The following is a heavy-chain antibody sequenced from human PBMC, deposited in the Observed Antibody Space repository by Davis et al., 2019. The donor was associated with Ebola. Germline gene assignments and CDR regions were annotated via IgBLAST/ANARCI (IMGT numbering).Heavy chain of an antibody. CDR2: INHSGST. V-gene: IGHV4-34*01. D-gene: IGHD3-3*01. J-gene: IGHJ6*02. CDR1: GGSFSGYY. Sequence: SETLSLTCAVYGGSFSGYYWSWIRQPPGKGLEWIGEINHSGSTNYNPSLKSRVTISVDTSKNQFSLKLSSVTAADTAVYYCARFGYYRGHYGMDVWGQGTTVTVSS. CDR3: ARFGYYRGHYGMDV.